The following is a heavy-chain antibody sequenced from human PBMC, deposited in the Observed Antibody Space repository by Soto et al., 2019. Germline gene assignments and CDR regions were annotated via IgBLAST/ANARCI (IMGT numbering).Heavy chain of an antibody. V-gene: IGHV3-48*01. Sequence: AGGALRLPRAASGFTFSSYSMNWVRQAPGKGLEWVSYISSSSSTIYYADSVEGRFTISRDNAKNSLYLQMNSLRAEDTAVYYCAGAHRYCSSTSCYYYFDYWGQGTLVTVSS. D-gene: IGHD2-2*01. CDR2: ISSSSSTI. CDR3: AGAHRYCSSTSCYYYFDY. CDR1: GFTFSSYS. J-gene: IGHJ4*02.